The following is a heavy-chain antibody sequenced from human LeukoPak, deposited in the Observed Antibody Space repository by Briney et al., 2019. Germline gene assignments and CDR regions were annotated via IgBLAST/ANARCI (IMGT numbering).Heavy chain of an antibody. CDR2: ISSSSSTI. Sequence: GGSLRLSCAASGFTFSSYSMSWVRQAPGKGLEWVSYISSSSSTIYYADSVKGRFTISRDKSKNSLYLQMNSLRAEDTAVYYCARGHLLYRVYGQGYYMDVWGKGTTVTDPS. J-gene: IGHJ6*03. V-gene: IGHV3-48*01. CDR1: GFTFSSYS. CDR3: ARGHLLYRVYGQGYYMDV. D-gene: IGHD5/OR15-5a*01.